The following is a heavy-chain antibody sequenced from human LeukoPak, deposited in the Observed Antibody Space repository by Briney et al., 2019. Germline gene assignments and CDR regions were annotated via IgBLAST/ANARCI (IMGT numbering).Heavy chain of an antibody. D-gene: IGHD6-19*01. CDR3: ARGGIQVSGIDEFDY. CDR2: IGIRGDT. V-gene: IGHV3-13*01. CDR1: EFTFIDYD. J-gene: IGHJ4*02. Sequence: GGSLRPSCAASEFTFIDYDMHWVRQVIGKGLEWVSAIGIRGDTHYSGSVKGRFTISRENAESSLYLQMNSLRAEDTAVYYCARGGIQVSGIDEFDYWGQGALVTVSS.